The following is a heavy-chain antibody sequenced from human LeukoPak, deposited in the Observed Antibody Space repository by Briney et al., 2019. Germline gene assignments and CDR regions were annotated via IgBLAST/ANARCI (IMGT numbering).Heavy chain of an antibody. CDR2: IIPIFGTG. Sequence: SVKVSCKASGGTFSSYAISWVRQAPGQGLEWMGGIIPIFGTGNYAQKFQGRVTITADESTSTAYMELSSLRSEDTAVYYCARVVPVVPAATSWFDPWGQGTLVTVSS. CDR1: GGTFSSYA. V-gene: IGHV1-69*01. J-gene: IGHJ5*02. D-gene: IGHD2-2*01. CDR3: ARVVPVVPAATSWFDP.